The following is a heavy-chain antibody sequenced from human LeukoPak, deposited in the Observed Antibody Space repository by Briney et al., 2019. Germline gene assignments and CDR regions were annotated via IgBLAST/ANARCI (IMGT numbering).Heavy chain of an antibody. J-gene: IGHJ4*02. Sequence: AASVKVSCEASGYTFTSYGISWVRQAPGQGLEWMGRIIPILGIANYAQKFQGRVTITADKSTSTAYMELSSLRSEDTAVYYCARENGYNNFDYWGQGTLVTVSS. CDR2: IIPILGIA. D-gene: IGHD5-24*01. CDR3: ARENGYNNFDY. V-gene: IGHV1-69*04. CDR1: GYTFTSYG.